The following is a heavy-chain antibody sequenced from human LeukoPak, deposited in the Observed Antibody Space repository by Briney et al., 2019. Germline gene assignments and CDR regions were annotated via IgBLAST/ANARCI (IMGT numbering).Heavy chain of an antibody. CDR2: ITISGVNT. V-gene: IGHV3-23*01. Sequence: PRGSLRLSCEASGFTLPYGMSWVGRAPGKGLEWFAGITISGVNTYYSDSAKGRSTIPRENSKNTLFLKMNSLRAEDTVVYYCARAWSRVDPFDMWGQGTMVTVSS. D-gene: IGHD2-8*02. CDR1: GFTLPYG. J-gene: IGHJ3*02. CDR3: ARAWSRVDPFDM.